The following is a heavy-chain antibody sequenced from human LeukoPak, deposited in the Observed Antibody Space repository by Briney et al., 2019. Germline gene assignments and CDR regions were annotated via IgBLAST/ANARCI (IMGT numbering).Heavy chain of an antibody. CDR2: ISYDGNNK. CDR1: GFTFSNYG. J-gene: IGHJ5*02. V-gene: IGHV3-30*18. Sequence: GGSLRLSCAASGFTFSNYGMHWICQSPGGELEWVTFISYDGNNKYYADSVKGRFTISRDNSKNTLYLHMDNLRTEDTAKYHRAKDFWTGYNPWGQGTLVTVST. D-gene: IGHD3/OR15-3a*01. CDR3: AKDFWTGYNP.